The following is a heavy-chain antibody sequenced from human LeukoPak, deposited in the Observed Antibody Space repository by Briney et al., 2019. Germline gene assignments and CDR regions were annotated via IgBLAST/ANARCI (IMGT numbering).Heavy chain of an antibody. V-gene: IGHV1-8*03. Sequence: ASVKVSCKASGYTFTSYDINWVRQATGQGLEWMGWMNPNSGNTGYAQKFQGRVTITRNTSISTAYMELSSLRPEDTAVYYCARGGTYYDFWSGYDKFDYWGQGTLVTVSS. CDR2: MNPNSGNT. D-gene: IGHD3-3*01. J-gene: IGHJ4*02. CDR1: GYTFTSYD. CDR3: ARGGTYYDFWSGYDKFDY.